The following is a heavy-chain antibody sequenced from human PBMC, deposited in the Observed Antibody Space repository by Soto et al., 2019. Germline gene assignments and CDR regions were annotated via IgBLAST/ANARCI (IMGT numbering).Heavy chain of an antibody. V-gene: IGHV1-18*01. CDR3: ARFRLYYYDSSGYFTDAFDI. Sequence: QVQLVQSGAEVKKPGASVKVSCKASGYTFTSYGISWVRQAPGQGLEWMGWISAYNGNTNYAQKLQGRVTMTTDTSTSTAYMELRSLRSDDTAVYYCARFRLYYYDSSGYFTDAFDIWGQGTMVTVSS. CDR1: GYTFTSYG. D-gene: IGHD3-22*01. CDR2: ISAYNGNT. J-gene: IGHJ3*02.